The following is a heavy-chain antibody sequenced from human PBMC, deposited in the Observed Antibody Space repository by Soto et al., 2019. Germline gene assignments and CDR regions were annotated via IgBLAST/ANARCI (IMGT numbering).Heavy chain of an antibody. V-gene: IGHV3-11*06. CDR1: GFTFSDYY. Sequence: GGSLRLSCAASGFTFSDYYMGWIRQAPGKGLEWVSYISSSSSYTNYADSVKGRFTISRDNAKNSLYLQMNSLRAEDTAVYYCARSGTVSEGPDYWGQGTLVTVSS. J-gene: IGHJ4*02. CDR2: ISSSSSYT. D-gene: IGHD4-17*01. CDR3: ARSGTVSEGPDY.